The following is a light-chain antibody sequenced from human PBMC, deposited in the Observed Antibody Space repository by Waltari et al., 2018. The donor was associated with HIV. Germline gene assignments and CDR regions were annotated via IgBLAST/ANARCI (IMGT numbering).Light chain of an antibody. Sequence: DIQMTQFPSSLSATVGDRVTITCRASQSISRYLSWYQQKPGKAPKLLVDSAFSLQSGVSSRFSGSGSGTVFTLTISSLQPEDSATYYCHQSYSAPWTFGQGTKVEVK. CDR1: QSISRY. J-gene: IGKJ1*01. V-gene: IGKV1-39*01. CDR3: HQSYSAPWT. CDR2: SAF.